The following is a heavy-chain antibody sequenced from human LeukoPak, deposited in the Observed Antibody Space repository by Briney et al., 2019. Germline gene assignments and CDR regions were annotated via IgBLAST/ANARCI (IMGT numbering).Heavy chain of an antibody. D-gene: IGHD1-7*01. CDR3: ATSNGMELPFDY. V-gene: IGHV3-53*01. Sequence: GGSLRLSCAASGFTVSSNYMSWVRQAPGKGLEWVSVIYSGGSTYYADSVKGRFTISRDNSKNTLYLQMNSLRAEDTAVYYCATSNGMELPFDYWGQGTLVTVSS. J-gene: IGHJ4*02. CDR2: IYSGGST. CDR1: GFTVSSNY.